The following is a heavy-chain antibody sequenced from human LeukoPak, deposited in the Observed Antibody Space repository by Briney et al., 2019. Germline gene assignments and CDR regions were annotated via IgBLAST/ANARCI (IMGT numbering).Heavy chain of an antibody. Sequence: PSETRSLTCAVYGGSFSGYYWSWIRQPPGKGLEWIGEINHSGSTNYNPSLKSRVTISVDTSKNQFSLKLSSVTAADTAVYYCARGRKLGCSGGSCYSRDYWGQGTLVTVSS. J-gene: IGHJ4*02. V-gene: IGHV4-34*01. D-gene: IGHD2-15*01. CDR3: ARGRKLGCSGGSCYSRDY. CDR1: GGSFSGYY. CDR2: INHSGST.